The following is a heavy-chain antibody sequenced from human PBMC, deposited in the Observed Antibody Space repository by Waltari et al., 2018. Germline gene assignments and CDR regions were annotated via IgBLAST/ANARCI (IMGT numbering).Heavy chain of an antibody. CDR2: IYPGDSDT. D-gene: IGHD3-10*01. J-gene: IGHJ4*02. Sequence: EVQLVQSGAEVKKPGESLKISCKGSGYSFSGFWIGWGRQMPGKGLQWMGIIYPGDSDTRYSPSFQGRVTISVDKSISTAYLQWSSLQASDTAMYYCARHRPEGSGSYGFDFWGQGSLVTVSS. CDR3: ARHRPEGSGSYGFDF. V-gene: IGHV5-51*01. CDR1: GYSFSGFW.